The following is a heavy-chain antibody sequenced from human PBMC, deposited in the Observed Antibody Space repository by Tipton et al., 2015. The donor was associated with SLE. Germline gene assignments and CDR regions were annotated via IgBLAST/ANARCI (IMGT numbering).Heavy chain of an antibody. Sequence: SLRLSCAVSGFSLGLYDMEWVRQAPGKGLEWVAFIRNDGSHKYYGDSVKGRFTISRDNSENTLYLEMHSLKPEDTALYYCAKGEHRPSWFDPWGQGTLVIVSS. CDR3: AKGEHRPSWFDP. V-gene: IGHV3-30*02. D-gene: IGHD1-26*01. CDR2: IRNDGSHK. J-gene: IGHJ5*02. CDR1: GFSLGLYD.